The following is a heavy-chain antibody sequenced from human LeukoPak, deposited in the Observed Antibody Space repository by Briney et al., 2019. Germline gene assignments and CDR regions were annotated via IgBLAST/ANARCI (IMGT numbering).Heavy chain of an antibody. CDR1: GDSISSGSYY. CDR2: IYINGGT. J-gene: IGHJ3*02. V-gene: IGHV4-61*02. Sequence: PSQTLSLTCTVSGDSISSGSYYWSWIRLPAGKGLEWIGRIYINGGTNYNPSLKSRVTISVDTSKNLFSLKLSSVTAADTAVYYCARHAVGYYYDRSGYYSAFDIWGQGTMVTVSS. D-gene: IGHD3-22*01. CDR3: ARHAVGYYYDRSGYYSAFDI.